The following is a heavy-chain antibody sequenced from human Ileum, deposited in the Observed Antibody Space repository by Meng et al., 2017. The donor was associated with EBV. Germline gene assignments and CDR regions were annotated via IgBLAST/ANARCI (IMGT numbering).Heavy chain of an antibody. Sequence: QWPVEQAGAVVRKPGSSVKVPCKSSGGPLSTYSISWVRQAPGQGLELMGGIIPISETTQYAQKSQGRVTIIADSSTNTVYMELSSLRSDDTAVYYCSRGGDSSGWYWYFDFWGQGTLVTVSS. CDR3: SRGGDSSGWYWYFDF. D-gene: IGHD6-19*01. CDR2: IIPISETT. CDR1: GGPLSTYS. V-gene: IGHV1-69*06. J-gene: IGHJ4*02.